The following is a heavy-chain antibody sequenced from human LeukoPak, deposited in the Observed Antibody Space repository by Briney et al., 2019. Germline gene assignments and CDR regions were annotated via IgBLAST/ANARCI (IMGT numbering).Heavy chain of an antibody. V-gene: IGHV3-23*01. CDR1: EFTFGDYA. D-gene: IGHD1-1*01. J-gene: IGHJ4*02. Sequence: GGSLRLSCTASEFTFGDYAMSWVRQAPGQGLEWVSTISNSGDATFYADAVKGRFTISRDNSKNTLYLQMYSLRAEDTAIYYCAKAPPYTKYFDYWGQGTLLTVSS. CDR3: AKAPPYTKYFDY. CDR2: ISNSGDAT.